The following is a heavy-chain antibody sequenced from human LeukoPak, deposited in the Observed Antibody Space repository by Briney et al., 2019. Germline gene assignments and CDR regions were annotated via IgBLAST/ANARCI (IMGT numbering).Heavy chain of an antibody. CDR1: GYTFTGYY. CDR3: ARAYDSSGYYFDY. J-gene: IGHJ4*02. V-gene: IGHV1-2*02. CDR2: INPNSGGT. Sequence: ASVKVSCKASGYTFTGYYMHWVRLAPGQGLEWMGWINPNSGGTNYAQKFQGRVTMTRDTSISTAYMELSRLRSDDTAVYYCARAYDSSGYYFDYWGQGTLVTVSS. D-gene: IGHD3-22*01.